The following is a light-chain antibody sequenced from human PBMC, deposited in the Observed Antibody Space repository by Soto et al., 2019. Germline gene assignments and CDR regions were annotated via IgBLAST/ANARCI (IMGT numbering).Light chain of an antibody. CDR3: QHYVSPPIT. Sequence: EIVLTQSPGTLSLSIGERTTLSCRASQSVSRTSLSWYQQKPGQAPRLLISGASSRATGIPDRFSGSGSGADFTLTISRLEPEDFAVYYCQHYVSPPITFGQGTRLEIK. CDR1: QSVSRTS. CDR2: GAS. V-gene: IGKV3-20*01. J-gene: IGKJ5*01.